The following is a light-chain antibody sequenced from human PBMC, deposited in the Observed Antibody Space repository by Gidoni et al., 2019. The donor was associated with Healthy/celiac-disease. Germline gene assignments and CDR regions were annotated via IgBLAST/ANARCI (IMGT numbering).Light chain of an antibody. V-gene: IGKV1-8*01. J-gene: IGKJ1*01. CDR2: AAS. CDR3: QQYYSYPTWT. Sequence: AIRMTQSPSSFPASTGDRVTITCRASQGISSYLAWYQQKPGKAPKLLIYAASTFQSGVPSRFSGSGSGTDFTLTISCLQSEDFATYYCQQYYSYPTWTFGQGTKVEIK. CDR1: QGISSY.